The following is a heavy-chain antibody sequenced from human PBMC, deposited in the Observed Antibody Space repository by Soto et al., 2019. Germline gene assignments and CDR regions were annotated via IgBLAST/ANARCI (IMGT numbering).Heavy chain of an antibody. D-gene: IGHD6-19*01. V-gene: IGHV3-48*02. CDR3: ATALAVAGYYYYYGMDV. J-gene: IGHJ6*02. Sequence: TGGSLRLSCAASGFTFSSYSMNWVRQAPGKGLEWVSYISSSSSTIYYADSVKGRFTISRDNAKNSLYLQMNSLRDEDTAVYYCATALAVAGYYYYYGMDVWGQGTTVTVSS. CDR1: GFTFSSYS. CDR2: ISSSSSTI.